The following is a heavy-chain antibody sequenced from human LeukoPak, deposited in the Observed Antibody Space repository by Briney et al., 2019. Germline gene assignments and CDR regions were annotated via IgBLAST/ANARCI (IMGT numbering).Heavy chain of an antibody. D-gene: IGHD2-2*01. V-gene: IGHV4-4*07. CDR3: ARGRASDCSNSSCRRGFDY. J-gene: IGHJ4*02. Sequence: ASETLSLTCTVSGGSISSYYWSWIRQPAGKGLEWIGRIYSSGSTNCNPSLKSRVTMSVDTSKNQFSLKLSSVTAADTAVYYCARGRASDCSNSSCRRGFDYWGQGTLVTVSS. CDR2: IYSSGST. CDR1: GGSISSYY.